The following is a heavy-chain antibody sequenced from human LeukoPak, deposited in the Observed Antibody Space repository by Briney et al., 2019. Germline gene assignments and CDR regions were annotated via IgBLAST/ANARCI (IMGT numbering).Heavy chain of an antibody. CDR1: GFAFSNYV. Sequence: GGSLRLSCAASGFAFSNYVMSWVRQAPGKGRKGLSSISGSSDNTSYADSAKGTFTISRDNTKSTLFLQLNTLRAEDTAVYYCAKWDSGSYTFDCWGQGTLVTVPA. CDR3: AKWDSGSYTFDC. J-gene: IGHJ4*02. D-gene: IGHD1-26*01. V-gene: IGHV3-23*01. CDR2: ISGSSDNT.